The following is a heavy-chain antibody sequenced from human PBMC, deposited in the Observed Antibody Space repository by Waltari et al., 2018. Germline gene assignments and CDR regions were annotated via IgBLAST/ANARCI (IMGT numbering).Heavy chain of an antibody. V-gene: IGHV1-18*01. CDR2: ISAYNGNT. J-gene: IGHJ6*03. CDR1: GYTFTSYG. Sequence: QVQLVQSGAEVKKPGASVKVSCKASGYTFTSYGISWVRQAPGQGLEWMGWISAYNGNTNYAQKLQGRVTMTTDTSTSTAYMELRSLRSDDTAVYYCARGRRDVLLWFRESPYVDMDVWGKGTTVTVSS. CDR3: ARGRRDVLLWFRESPYVDMDV. D-gene: IGHD3-10*01.